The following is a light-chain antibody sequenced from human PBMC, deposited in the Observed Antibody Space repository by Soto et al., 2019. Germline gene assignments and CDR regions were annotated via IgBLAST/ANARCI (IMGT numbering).Light chain of an antibody. CDR2: AAS. Sequence: EIVMTQSPATLSVSPGERASFSCGASQSIGHNLAWYQQKPGRPPRLLIYAASTRATGVPARFSGGGSETAFTLNISSLQSEDFAVYYRQQYKQWPLLSFCPGTRVDIK. J-gene: IGKJ3*01. CDR3: QQYKQWPLLS. V-gene: IGKV3-15*01. CDR1: QSIGHN.